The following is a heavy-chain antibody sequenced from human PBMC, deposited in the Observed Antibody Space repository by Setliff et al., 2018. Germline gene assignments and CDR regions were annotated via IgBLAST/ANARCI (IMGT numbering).Heavy chain of an antibody. CDR3: AREGSIGWSQYFHH. CDR2: ISYDGFKI. CDR1: GFTLRNSG. Sequence: GGSLRLSCAASGFTLRNSGMHWVRQAPCRGLEWVTFISYDGFKIYYAESVKGRFTISRDISTNTLFLEIDSLRSEDTGLYYCAREGSIGWSQYFHHWGQGTPVTVSS. V-gene: IGHV3-30*03. D-gene: IGHD6-19*01. J-gene: IGHJ1*01.